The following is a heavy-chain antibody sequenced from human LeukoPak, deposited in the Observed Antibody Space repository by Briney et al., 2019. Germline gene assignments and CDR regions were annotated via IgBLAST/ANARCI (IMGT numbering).Heavy chain of an antibody. D-gene: IGHD1-26*01. CDR3: ARAGGIVGATDDAFDI. Sequence: PRDTPRRSWGKTGVKGRSVYLGWVRHAQGKGLEWVSVIYSGGSTYYADSVKGRFTISRDNSKNTLYLQMNSLRAEDTAVYYCARAGGIVGATDDAFDIWGQGTMVTVSS. J-gene: IGHJ3*02. CDR1: GVKGRSVY. CDR2: IYSGGST. V-gene: IGHV3-53*01.